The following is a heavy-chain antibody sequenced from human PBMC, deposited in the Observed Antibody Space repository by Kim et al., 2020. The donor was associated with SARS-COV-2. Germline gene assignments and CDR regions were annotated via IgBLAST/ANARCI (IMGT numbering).Heavy chain of an antibody. J-gene: IGHJ6*02. CDR3: ARERGDYYYYYGMDV. CDR1: GFTVSSNY. D-gene: IGHD4-17*01. CDR2: IYSGGST. V-gene: IGHV3-53*04. Sequence: GGSLRLSCAASGFTVSSNYMSWVRQAPGKGLEWVSVIYSGGSTYYADSVKGRFTISRHNSKNTLYLQMNSLRAEDTAVYYCARERGDYYYYYGMDVWGQGSTVTVSS.